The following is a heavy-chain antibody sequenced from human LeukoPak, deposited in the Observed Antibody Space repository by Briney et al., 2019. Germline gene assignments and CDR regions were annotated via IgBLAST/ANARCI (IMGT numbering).Heavy chain of an antibody. D-gene: IGHD3-16*01. J-gene: IGHJ4*01. CDR2: IIPIFGTA. V-gene: IGHV1-69*13. CDR3: AREGLFWGVIAGFDH. Sequence: SVKVSCKASGGTFSSYAISWVRQAPGQGLEWMGGIIPIFGTANYAQKFQGRVTITADESTSTAYMELSSLRSEDTAVYYCAREGLFWGVIAGFDHWGPGTLVTVSS. CDR1: GGTFSSYA.